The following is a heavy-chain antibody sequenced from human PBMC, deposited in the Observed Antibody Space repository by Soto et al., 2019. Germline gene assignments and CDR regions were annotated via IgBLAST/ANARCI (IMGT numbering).Heavy chain of an antibody. Sequence: QVHLVQSGVEVKTPGASVKVSCQASGYTFFTYDISWVRQAPGQGLEWMGWISTYSGDTKYAQKFQGRVTMTTDTSPTTAYLELMSLRADDTAVYYCARHHGPTTSENWFDPWGQGTLVTVSS. V-gene: IGHV1-18*01. CDR3: ARHHGPTTSENWFDP. J-gene: IGHJ5*02. CDR2: ISTYSGDT. D-gene: IGHD5-12*01. CDR1: GYTFFTYD.